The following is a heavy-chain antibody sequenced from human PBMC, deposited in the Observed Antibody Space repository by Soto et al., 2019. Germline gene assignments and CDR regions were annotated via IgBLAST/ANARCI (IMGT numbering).Heavy chain of an antibody. D-gene: IGHD1-7*01. Sequence: EVQLRESGGDLVPPGGSQRLSCAAAGFMFSGFSMYWVRQAPGKGLEWVSAITPGGEITYYADSVKGRFTISRDDSKNTLSLQMDDLRAADTATYFCAKVQNYESRLDSWGQGTLVTVSS. CDR2: ITPGGEIT. J-gene: IGHJ4*02. V-gene: IGHV3-23*01. CDR1: GFMFSGFS. CDR3: AKVQNYESRLDS.